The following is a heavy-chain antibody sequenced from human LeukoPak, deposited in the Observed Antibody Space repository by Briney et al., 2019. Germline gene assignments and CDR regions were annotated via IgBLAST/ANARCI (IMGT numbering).Heavy chain of an antibody. J-gene: IGHJ5*02. D-gene: IGHD6-19*01. CDR2: INHSGST. CDR3: ARQNGYRYSSGWYQPTRNWFDP. CDR1: GGSFSGYY. Sequence: PSETLSLTCAVYGGSFSGYYWSWIRQPPGKGLEWIGEINHSGSTNYNPSLKSRVTISVDTSKNQFSLKLSSVTAADTAVYYCARQNGYRYSSGWYQPTRNWFDPWGQGTLVTVSS. V-gene: IGHV4-34*01.